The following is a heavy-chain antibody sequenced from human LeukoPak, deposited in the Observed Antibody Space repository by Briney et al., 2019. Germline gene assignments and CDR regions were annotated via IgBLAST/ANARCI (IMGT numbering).Heavy chain of an antibody. CDR3: ARGLVDGYNGGFDY. V-gene: IGHV4-59*12. Sequence: SETLSLTCTVSGGSISYYYWSWIRQSPGKGLEWIGYIYYSGTTNYNPSLKSRVTMSVDTSKNQFSLKLSSVTAADTAVYYCARGLVDGYNGGFDYWGQGTLVTVSS. CDR1: GGSISYYY. CDR2: IYYSGTT. D-gene: IGHD5-24*01. J-gene: IGHJ4*02.